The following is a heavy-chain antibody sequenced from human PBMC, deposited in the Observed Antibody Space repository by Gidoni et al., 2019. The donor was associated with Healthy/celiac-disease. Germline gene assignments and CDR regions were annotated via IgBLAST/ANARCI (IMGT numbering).Heavy chain of an antibody. V-gene: IGHV3-30*01. CDR2: ISYDGSNK. J-gene: IGHJ6*02. D-gene: IGHD6-13*01. Sequence: QVQLVESGGGVVQPGRSLRLSCAASGFTFSSYAMHWVRQAPGKGLEWVAVISYDGSNKYYADSVKGRFTISRDNSKNTLYLQMNSLRAEDTAVYYCARELLYSSSWYPGRYYGMDVWGQGTTVTVSS. CDR1: GFTFSSYA. CDR3: ARELLYSSSWYPGRYYGMDV.